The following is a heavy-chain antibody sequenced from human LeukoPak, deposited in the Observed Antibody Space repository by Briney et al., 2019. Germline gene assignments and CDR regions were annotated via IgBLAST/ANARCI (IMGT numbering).Heavy chain of an antibody. D-gene: IGHD3-10*01. CDR1: GFTFSDYY. V-gene: IGHV3-7*01. CDR2: IKEDGSER. Sequence: AGGSLRLSCAASGFTFSDYYMSWIRQAPGKGLEWVANIKEDGSERYYVDSVKGQFTISRDNAKNSLYLQINSLRAEDTAMFYCARRKRHNSGTYYRDTFDIWGQGTMVTVSS. CDR3: ARRKRHNSGTYYRDTFDI. J-gene: IGHJ3*02.